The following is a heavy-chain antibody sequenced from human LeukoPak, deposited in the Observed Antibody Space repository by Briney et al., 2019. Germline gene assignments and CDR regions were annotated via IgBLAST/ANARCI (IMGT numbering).Heavy chain of an antibody. CDR2: IYYSGST. V-gene: IGHV4-39*07. CDR3: ARGGQLIYFDY. D-gene: IGHD6-13*01. CDR1: GGSNSSSSYY. J-gene: IGHJ4*02. Sequence: SETLSLTCTVSGGSNSSSSYYWGWIRQPPGKGLEWIGSIYYSGSTYYNPSLKSRVTISVDTSKNQFSLKLSSVTAADTAVYYCARGGQLIYFDYWGQGTLVTVSP.